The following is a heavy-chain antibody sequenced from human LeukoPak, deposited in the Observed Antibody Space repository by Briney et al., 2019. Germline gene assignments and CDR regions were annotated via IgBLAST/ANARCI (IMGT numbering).Heavy chain of an antibody. V-gene: IGHV3-30-3*01. CDR3: ASSLGLYDYVWGSYRYTAGLDY. Sequence: GGSLRLSCAASGFTFSSYAMHWVRQAPGKGLEWVAVISYDGSNKYYADSVKGRFTISRENSKNTLYLQMNSLRAEDTAVYYCASSLGLYDYVWGSYRYTAGLDYWGQGILVTVSS. J-gene: IGHJ4*02. CDR1: GFTFSSYA. D-gene: IGHD3-16*02. CDR2: ISYDGSNK.